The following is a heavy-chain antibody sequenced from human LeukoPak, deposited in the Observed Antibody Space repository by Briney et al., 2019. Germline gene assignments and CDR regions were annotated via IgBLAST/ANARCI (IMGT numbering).Heavy chain of an antibody. CDR1: GFTFSSYA. V-gene: IGHV3-23*01. CDR2: ISGNGGST. D-gene: IGHD3-16*01. Sequence: PGGSLRLSCAASGFTFSSYAMSWVRQAPGKGLEWVSGISGNGGSTYYAASVKGRFTISRDNSKNTLYLQMNSLRAEDPAVYYCAKAGIYDYVWGSYLVDWGQGILVTVSS. J-gene: IGHJ4*02. CDR3: AKAGIYDYVWGSYLVD.